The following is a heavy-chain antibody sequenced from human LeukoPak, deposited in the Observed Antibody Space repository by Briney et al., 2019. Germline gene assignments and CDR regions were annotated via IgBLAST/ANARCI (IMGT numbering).Heavy chain of an antibody. D-gene: IGHD4-17*01. CDR1: GGSISSYY. Sequence: PSETLSLTCTVSGGSISSYYWSWIRQPPGKGLEWIGYIYYSGSTNYNPSLKSRVTISVDTSKNQFSLKLSSVTAADTAVYYCARQFKASYGDYYFDYWGQGTLVTVSS. V-gene: IGHV4-59*08. CDR2: IYYSGST. J-gene: IGHJ4*02. CDR3: ARQFKASYGDYYFDY.